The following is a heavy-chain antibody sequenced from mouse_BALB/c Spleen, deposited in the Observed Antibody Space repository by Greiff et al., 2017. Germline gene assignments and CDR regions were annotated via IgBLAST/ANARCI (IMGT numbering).Heavy chain of an antibody. CDR1: GFTFSSYA. CDR2: ISSGGSYT. CDR3: ARVYDYDEAWFAD. J-gene: IGHJ3*01. V-gene: IGHV5-9-4*01. Sequence: EVQLVESGGGLVKPGGSLKLSCAASGFTFSSYAMSWVRQSPEKRLEWVAEISSGGSYTYYPDTVTGRFTISRDNAKNTLYLEMSSLRSEDTAMYYCARVYDYDEAWFADWGQGTLVTVSA. D-gene: IGHD2-4*01.